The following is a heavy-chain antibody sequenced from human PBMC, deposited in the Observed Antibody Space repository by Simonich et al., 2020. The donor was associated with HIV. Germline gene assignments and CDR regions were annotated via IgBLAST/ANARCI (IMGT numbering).Heavy chain of an antibody. D-gene: IGHD1-26*01. Sequence: QVQLVQSGAEVKKPGASVKFSCKASGYTFISSGISWLRQAPGQGLEWMGWISAYNGNTNYEQKLQCRVTITTDTSTSTVYRELRSLRSDDTAVDYCARDRMGVRGSYSYFDYWGQGTLVTVSS. CDR1: GYTFISSG. J-gene: IGHJ4*02. CDR2: ISAYNGNT. CDR3: ARDRMGVRGSYSYFDY. V-gene: IGHV1-18*01.